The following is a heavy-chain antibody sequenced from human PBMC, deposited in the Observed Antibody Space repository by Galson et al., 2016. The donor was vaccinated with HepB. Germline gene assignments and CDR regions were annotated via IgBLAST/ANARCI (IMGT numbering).Heavy chain of an antibody. V-gene: IGHV3-23*01. J-gene: IGHJ1*01. Sequence: SLRLSCAASGFSFSSYAVSWVRQAPGKGLEWVSSISLSGGTTYYADSVRGRFTISRENSKSTLYLEMDSLRAEDTALYYCTLPLYSGLSGNFQHWGQGTLVIVSS. CDR2: ISLSGGTT. CDR3: TLPLYSGLSGNFQH. D-gene: IGHD1-26*01. CDR1: GFSFSSYA.